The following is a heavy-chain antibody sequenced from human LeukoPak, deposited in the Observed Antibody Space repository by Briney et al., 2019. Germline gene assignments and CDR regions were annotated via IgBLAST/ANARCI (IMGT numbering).Heavy chain of an antibody. V-gene: IGHV4-34*01. CDR1: GGSFSGYY. J-gene: IGHJ6*03. D-gene: IGHD2-15*01. Sequence: SETLSLTCAVYGGSFSGYYWSWIRQPPGKGLEWIGEINHSGSTNYNPSLKSRVTISVDTSKNQFSLKLSSVTAADTAVYYCARRGYCGGGSCPKRANYYYYYYMDVWGKGTTVTVSS. CDR3: ARRGYCGGGSCPKRANYYYYYYMDV. CDR2: INHSGST.